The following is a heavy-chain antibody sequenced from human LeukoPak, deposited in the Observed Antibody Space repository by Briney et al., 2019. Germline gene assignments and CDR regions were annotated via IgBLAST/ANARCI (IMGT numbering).Heavy chain of an antibody. CDR1: GDSTNTYG. Sequence: ASVKVSCKASGDSTNTYGIAWVRQAPGQGLEWIGWISPYSAYTKYADALQGRVNMTTDTSTTTSYMELRSLRSDDTAVYFCANVAKGRYFFYYMDAWGKGTTVTVS. CDR3: ANVAKGRYFFYYMDA. CDR2: ISPYSAYT. J-gene: IGHJ6*03. V-gene: IGHV1-18*04.